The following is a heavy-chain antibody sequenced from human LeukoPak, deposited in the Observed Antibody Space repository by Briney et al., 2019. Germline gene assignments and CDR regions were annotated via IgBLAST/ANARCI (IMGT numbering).Heavy chain of an antibody. V-gene: IGHV1-46*01. CDR2: INPSGGST. CDR1: GYTFTSYY. D-gene: IGHD3-10*01. J-gene: IGHJ6*03. CDR3: AREVPMVRGIMDV. Sequence: ASVKVSCKASGYTFTSYYMHWVRQAPGQGLEWMGIINPSGGSTSYAQKFQGRVTMTRDMSTSTVYMELRSLRSDDTAVYYCAREVPMVRGIMDVWGXGTTVTV.